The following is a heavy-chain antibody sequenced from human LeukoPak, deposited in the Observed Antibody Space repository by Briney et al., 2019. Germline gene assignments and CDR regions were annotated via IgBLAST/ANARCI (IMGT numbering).Heavy chain of an antibody. CDR2: IYYSGST. CDR3: ARGRVSSSTWYSTYYYYFYMDV. J-gene: IGHJ6*03. CDR1: GGSISSYY. D-gene: IGHD1-1*01. Sequence: SETLSLTCTVSGGSISSYYWSWIRQPPGKGLEWIGYIYYSGSTNYNPSLKSRVTISVDTSKNQFSLRLRSVTAADTAVYYCARGRVSSSTWYSTYYYYFYMDVWGKGTTVTVSS. V-gene: IGHV4-59*01.